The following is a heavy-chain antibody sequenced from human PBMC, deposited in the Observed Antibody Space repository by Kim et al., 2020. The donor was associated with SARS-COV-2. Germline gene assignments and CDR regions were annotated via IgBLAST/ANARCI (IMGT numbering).Heavy chain of an antibody. Sequence: GGSLRLSCTASGFTFGDYAMSWFRQAPGKGLEWVSFIRSKVYGGTTEYAASVKGRFTISRDDSKSIAYLQMNSLKTEDTAVYYCTRGGYDSFNGYRYDYWGQGALVTVSS. V-gene: IGHV3-49*03. D-gene: IGHD3-9*01. J-gene: IGHJ4*02. CDR1: GFTFGDYA. CDR2: IRSKVYGGTT. CDR3: TRGGYDSFNGYRYDY.